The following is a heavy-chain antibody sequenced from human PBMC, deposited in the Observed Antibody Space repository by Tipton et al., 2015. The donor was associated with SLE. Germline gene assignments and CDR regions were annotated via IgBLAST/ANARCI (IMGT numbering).Heavy chain of an antibody. CDR2: IKQDGSEK. CDR1: GFTFSSYW. CDR3: ASTHDYGDFDY. V-gene: IGHV3-7*01. Sequence: GSLRLSCAASGFTFSSYWMSWVRRAPGKGLEWVANIKQDGSEKYYVDSVKGRFTISRDNAKNSLYLQMNSLRAEDTAVYYCASTHDYGDFDYWGQGTLVTVSS. J-gene: IGHJ4*02. D-gene: IGHD4-17*01.